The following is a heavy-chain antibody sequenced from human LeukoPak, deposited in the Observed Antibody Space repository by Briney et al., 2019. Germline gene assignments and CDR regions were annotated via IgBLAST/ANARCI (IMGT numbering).Heavy chain of an antibody. CDR1: GFIVSSNY. J-gene: IGHJ5*02. D-gene: IGHD3-10*01. Sequence: GGSLRLSCAASGFIVSSNYMTWVRQAPGEGLEWVSVIHNDGSTYYTDSVKGRFTISRDNSKNTLYPQMNSLRVEDTAVYYCAKDLLFPRFGSESWGQGTLVTVSS. V-gene: IGHV3-53*01. CDR2: IHNDGST. CDR3: AKDLLFPRFGSES.